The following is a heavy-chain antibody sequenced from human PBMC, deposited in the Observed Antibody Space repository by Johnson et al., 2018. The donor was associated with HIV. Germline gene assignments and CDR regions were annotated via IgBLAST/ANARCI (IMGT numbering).Heavy chain of an antibody. CDR2: IGSAGDT. CDR3: ARVRPPGLLDAIDI. J-gene: IGHJ3*02. V-gene: IGHV3-13*01. CDR1: GFTFSDYD. Sequence: EVHLVESGGGLVQPGGSLRLSCAASGFTFSDYDMHWVRQATGEGLEWVSAIGSAGDTYYPGSVKGRFTISRENAKNSLYLQMNSLRAGDTAVYHCARVRPPGLLDAIDIWGQGTMVTVSS.